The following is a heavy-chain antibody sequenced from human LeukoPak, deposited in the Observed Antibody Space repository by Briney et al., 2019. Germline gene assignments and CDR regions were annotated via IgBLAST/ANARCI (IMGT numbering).Heavy chain of an antibody. CDR2: INPNSGGT. CDR3: ARVVDNVSSSPGY. Sequence: ASVKVSCKASGYTFTGYYMHWVRQAPGQGLEWMGWINPNSGGTNYAQKFQGRVTMTRDTSISTAYMELSRLRSDDTAVYYCARVVDNVSSSPGYWGQGTLVTVSS. V-gene: IGHV1-2*02. D-gene: IGHD6-13*01. CDR1: GYTFTGYY. J-gene: IGHJ4*02.